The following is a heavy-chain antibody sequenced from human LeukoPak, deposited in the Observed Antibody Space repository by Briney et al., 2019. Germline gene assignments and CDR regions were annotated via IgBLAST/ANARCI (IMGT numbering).Heavy chain of an antibody. J-gene: IGHJ6*03. CDR3: AKDSQVYCSSTSCYVYYYMDV. V-gene: IGHV3-30*02. CDR2: IRYDGSNK. D-gene: IGHD2-2*01. CDR1: GFTVSSYG. Sequence: PGGSLRLSCAASGFTVSSYGMHWVRQTPGKGLEWVAFIRYDGSNKYYADSVKGRFTISRDNSKNTLYLQMNSLRAEDTAVYYCAKDSQVYCSSTSCYVYYYMDVWGKGTTVTVSS.